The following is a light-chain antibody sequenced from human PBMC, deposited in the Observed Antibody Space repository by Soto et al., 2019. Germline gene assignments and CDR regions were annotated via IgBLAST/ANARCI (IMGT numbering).Light chain of an antibody. V-gene: IGLV2-11*01. J-gene: IGLJ2*01. CDR3: CSYAGSLTLI. CDR2: DVS. CDR1: SSDIGGYNS. Sequence: QSALTQPRSVSGSPGQSVTISCTGTSSDIGGYNSVSWYQHHPGKAPKVIIYDVSQRPSGVPDRLSGSKSDNTACLTISGLQVEDEADYYCCSYAGSLTLIFGGGTKLTVL.